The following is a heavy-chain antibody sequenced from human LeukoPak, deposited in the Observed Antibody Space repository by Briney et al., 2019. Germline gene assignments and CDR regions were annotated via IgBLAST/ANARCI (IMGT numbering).Heavy chain of an antibody. CDR3: ARDSGRYCSGGSCYSSDY. CDR1: GGSIRSSNW. V-gene: IGHV4-4*02. J-gene: IGHJ4*02. CDR2: IYDSGST. Sequence: SETLSLTCGVSGGSIRSSNWCSWVRQPPGKGLEWIGEIYDSGSTNYNPSLKSRVTISVDTSKNQFSLKLSSVTAADTAVYYCARDSGRYCSGGSCYSSDYWGQGTLVTVSS. D-gene: IGHD2-15*01.